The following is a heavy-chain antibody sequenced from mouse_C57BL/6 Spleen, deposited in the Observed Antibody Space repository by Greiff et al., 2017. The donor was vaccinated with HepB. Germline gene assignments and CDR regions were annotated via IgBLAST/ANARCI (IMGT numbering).Heavy chain of an antibody. J-gene: IGHJ4*01. Sequence: EVQLQQSVAELVRPGASVKLSCTASGFNIKNTYMHWVKQRPEQGLEWIGRIKPANCNTKYSPKFQGKATITAETSSNKAYLQLSSLKSEDPAIYYCARGVGLLRYAMDCWGQGTSVAVSS. D-gene: IGHD2-3*01. CDR1: GFNIKNTY. CDR2: IKPANCNT. V-gene: IGHV14-3*01. CDR3: ARGVGLLRYAMDC.